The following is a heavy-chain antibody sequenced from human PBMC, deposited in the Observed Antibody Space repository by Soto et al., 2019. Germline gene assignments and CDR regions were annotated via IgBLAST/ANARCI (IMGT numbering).Heavy chain of an antibody. CDR2: ISAHNGNT. D-gene: IGHD1-1*01. J-gene: IGHJ4*02. CDR3: ARGRYGDY. Sequence: QAHLVQSGAEVKKPGASVKVSCKGSGYGFTTYGITWVRQAPGQGLEWMAWISAHNGNTNYAQKLQGRVTVTRDTSTSTAHMELRSLRSDDTAVHYCARGRYGDYWGQGALVTVSS. CDR1: GYGFTTYG. V-gene: IGHV1-18*01.